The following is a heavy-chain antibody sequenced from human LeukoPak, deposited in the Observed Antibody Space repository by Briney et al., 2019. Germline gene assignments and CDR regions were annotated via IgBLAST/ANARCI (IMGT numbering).Heavy chain of an antibody. Sequence: VASVKVSCKASGYTFTSYGISWVRQAPGQGLEWMGWISAYNGNTNYAQKLQGRVTMTTDTSTSTAYMELRSLRSDDTAVYYCARAHHPGYCSSTSCPRGDWFDPWGQGTLVTVSS. J-gene: IGHJ5*02. CDR3: ARAHHPGYCSSTSCPRGDWFDP. CDR2: ISAYNGNT. CDR1: GYTFTSYG. V-gene: IGHV1-18*01. D-gene: IGHD2-2*01.